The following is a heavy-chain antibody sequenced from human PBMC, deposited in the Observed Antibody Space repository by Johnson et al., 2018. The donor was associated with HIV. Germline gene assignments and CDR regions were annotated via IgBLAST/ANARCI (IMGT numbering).Heavy chain of an antibody. D-gene: IGHD1-26*01. CDR2: IYSGGST. V-gene: IGHV3-66*02. J-gene: IGHJ3*02. CDR3: ARRVEGAGAFDI. Sequence: VQLVESGGGLVQVGGSLRLSCAASGFTVSSKYMTWVRQAPGKGLEWVSVIYSGGSTYYADFVKGRFTISRDNSKNTLYLQTNSLRAEDTAVYYCARRVEGAGAFDIWGQGTMVTVSS. CDR1: GFTVSSKY.